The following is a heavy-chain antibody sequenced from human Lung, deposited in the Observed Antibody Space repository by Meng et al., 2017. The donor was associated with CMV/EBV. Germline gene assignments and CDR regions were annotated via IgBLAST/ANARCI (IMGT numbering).Heavy chain of an antibody. CDR3: AKDRLSSSSWYYYYYGMDV. CDR1: GFTLSSYG. CDR2: IRYDGSNK. D-gene: IGHD6-13*01. Sequence: GGSPRLXCAASGFTLSSYGMHWVRQAPGKGLERVAFIRYDGSNKYYAESVKGRFTISRDNSKNTLYLQMNSLRAEDTAVYYCAKDRLSSSSWYYYYYGMDVWGQGXTVTVSS. V-gene: IGHV3-30*02. J-gene: IGHJ6*02.